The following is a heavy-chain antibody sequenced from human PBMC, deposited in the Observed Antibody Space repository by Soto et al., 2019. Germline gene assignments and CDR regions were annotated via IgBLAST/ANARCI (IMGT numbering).Heavy chain of an antibody. Sequence: NPSETLSLTCTVSGGSVSSGSYYWSWIRQPPGKGLEWIGYIYYSGSTNYNPSLKSRVTISVDTSKNQFSLKLSSVTAADTAVYYCERDGEAVAFGYWGQGTLVTVYS. CDR3: ERDGEAVAFGY. CDR1: GGSVSSGSYY. D-gene: IGHD6-19*01. V-gene: IGHV4-61*01. J-gene: IGHJ4*02. CDR2: IYYSGST.